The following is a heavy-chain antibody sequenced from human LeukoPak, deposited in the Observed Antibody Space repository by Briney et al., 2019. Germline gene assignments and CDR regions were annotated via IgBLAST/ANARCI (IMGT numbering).Heavy chain of an antibody. CDR1: GFTFSSYE. CDR3: ARDRDVPAIGMDV. CDR2: ISSSGTTI. J-gene: IGHJ6*02. V-gene: IGHV3-48*03. Sequence: SGGSLRLSCAASGFTFSSYEMNWVRQAPGKGLEWVSYISSSGTTIYYADSVKGRFTISRDNAKNSLYLQMNSLRAEDTAVYYCARDRDVPAIGMDVWGQGTTVTVSS.